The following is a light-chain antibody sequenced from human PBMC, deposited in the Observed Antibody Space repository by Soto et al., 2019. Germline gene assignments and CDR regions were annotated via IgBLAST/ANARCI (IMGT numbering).Light chain of an antibody. CDR2: WAS. CDR1: QCVLYSSNNKNY. Sequence: DIVRTQSPDSLAVSLGERATINCKSSQCVLYSSNNKNYLAWYQQKPGQPPKLLIYWASTRESGVPDRFSGSGSGTDFTLTISSLQAEDVAVYYCQQYYSTPLTFGGGTKVEIK. V-gene: IGKV4-1*01. J-gene: IGKJ4*01. CDR3: QQYYSTPLT.